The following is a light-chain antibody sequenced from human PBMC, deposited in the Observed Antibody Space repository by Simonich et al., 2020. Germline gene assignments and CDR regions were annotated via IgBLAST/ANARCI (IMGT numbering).Light chain of an antibody. Sequence: QSVLTQPPSASGTPGQRLTISCSGSSSNIGSNYVYWYPQLPGTAPKLLIYRNNQLPSGVPDRFSGSKSGTSASLAISGLRSEDEADYYCAAWDDSLSGWVFGGGTKLTVL. CDR1: SSNIGSNY. CDR3: AAWDDSLSGWV. V-gene: IGLV1-47*01. CDR2: RNN. J-gene: IGLJ3*02.